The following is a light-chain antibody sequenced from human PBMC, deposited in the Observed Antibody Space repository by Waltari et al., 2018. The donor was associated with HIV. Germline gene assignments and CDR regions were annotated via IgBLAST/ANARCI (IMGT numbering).Light chain of an antibody. CDR2: GAS. V-gene: IGKV3-15*01. J-gene: IGKJ2*01. CDR3: QQYNKWPMYT. Sequence: EIMMTQSPATLSVSPGERATLSCRASQSLGSNLAWYQQKPGQAPRLLIYGASTRATGVPARFSGSGSGTQFSLTISSLQSEDFAIYYCQQYNKWPMYTFGQGTKL. CDR1: QSLGSN.